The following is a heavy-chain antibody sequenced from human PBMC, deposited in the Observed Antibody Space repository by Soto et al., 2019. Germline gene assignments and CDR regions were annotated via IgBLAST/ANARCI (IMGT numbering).Heavy chain of an antibody. D-gene: IGHD5-18*01. J-gene: IGHJ4*02. Sequence: QVQLVESGGGVVQPGRSLRLSCAASGFTFSSYGMHWVRQAPGKGLEWVAVISYDGSNKYNADSVKGRFTISRDNSKNTLYLQMNSLRAEDTAVYYCAKGSTAMTYFDYWGQGTLVTVSS. V-gene: IGHV3-30*18. CDR3: AKGSTAMTYFDY. CDR2: ISYDGSNK. CDR1: GFTFSSYG.